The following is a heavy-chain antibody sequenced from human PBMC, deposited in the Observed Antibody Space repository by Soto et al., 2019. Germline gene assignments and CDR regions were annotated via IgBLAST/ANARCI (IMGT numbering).Heavy chain of an antibody. CDR3: ARDSHCSGGSCPIIAENNWFDP. J-gene: IGHJ5*02. CDR2: ISSSGSTI. V-gene: IGHV3-11*01. CDR1: GFTFSDYY. Sequence: QVQLVESGGGLVKPGGSLRLSCAASGFTFSDYYMSWIRQAPGKGLEWVSYISSSGSTIYYADSVKGRFTISRDNAKNSLYLQMNSLRAEDTAVYYCARDSHCSGGSCPIIAENNWFDPWGQGTLVTVSS. D-gene: IGHD2-15*01.